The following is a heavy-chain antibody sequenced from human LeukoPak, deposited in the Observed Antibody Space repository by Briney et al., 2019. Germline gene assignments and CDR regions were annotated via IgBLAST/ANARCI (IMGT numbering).Heavy chain of an antibody. CDR3: ASIQGDYGDYGDHDAFDI. D-gene: IGHD4-17*01. V-gene: IGHV3-21*01. Sequence: PGGPLRFSGAAFRFPSSNNSINWVRQPPGRGRGGAPPFSGGSGHIYYADSVKGRFTISRDNAKNTLYLQMNSLRAEDTAVYYCASIQGDYGDYGDHDAFDIWGQGTMVTVSS. CDR2: FSGGSGHI. CDR1: RFPSSNNS. J-gene: IGHJ3*02.